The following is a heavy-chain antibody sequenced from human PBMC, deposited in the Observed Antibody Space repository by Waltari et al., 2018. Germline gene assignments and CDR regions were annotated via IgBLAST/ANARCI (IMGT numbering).Heavy chain of an antibody. CDR1: GGSFSGYY. CDR2: INHSGST. D-gene: IGHD2-15*01. J-gene: IGHJ4*02. Sequence: QVQLQQWGAGLLKPSETLSLTCAVYGGSFSGYYWSWIRQPPGKGLEWIGEINHSGSTNYNPSLKSRVTISVDTSKNTLYLQMNSLRAEDTAVYYCAKDLFSMSPMEVVTPGPLDYWGQGTLVTVSS. V-gene: IGHV4-34*01. CDR3: AKDLFSMSPMEVVTPGPLDY.